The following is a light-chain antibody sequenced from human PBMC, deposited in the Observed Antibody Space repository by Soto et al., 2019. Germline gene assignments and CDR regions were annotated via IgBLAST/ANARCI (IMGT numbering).Light chain of an antibody. CDR3: SSYAGSNLWV. Sequence: QSALTQPPSASGSPGQSVTISCTGTSSDVGGYHYVSWYQQHPGKAPQLMIYEVSKRPSGVPDRFSGSKSGNTASLTVSGLKAEDEADYYCSSYAGSNLWVFGGGTKLTVL. CDR1: SSDVGGYHY. CDR2: EVS. J-gene: IGLJ3*02. V-gene: IGLV2-8*01.